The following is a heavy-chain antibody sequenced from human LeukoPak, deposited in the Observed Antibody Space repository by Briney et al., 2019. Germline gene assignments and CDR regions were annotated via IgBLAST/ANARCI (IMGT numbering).Heavy chain of an antibody. CDR3: ATDRGWRTSGYYLYYFEY. V-gene: IGHV3-7*01. D-gene: IGHD3-3*01. Sequence: GGSLRLSCAASGFTFSRYAMSWVRQAPGKGLEWVASIKHDGSEKYYVDSVRGRFTISRDNTMNSLYLQMSSLRAEDTAVYYCATDRGWRTSGYYLYYFEYWGQGTLVTYSS. CDR2: IKHDGSEK. CDR1: GFTFSRYA. J-gene: IGHJ4*02.